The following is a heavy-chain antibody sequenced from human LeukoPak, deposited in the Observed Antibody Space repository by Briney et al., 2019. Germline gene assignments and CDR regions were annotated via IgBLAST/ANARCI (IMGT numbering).Heavy chain of an antibody. CDR1: GYTFTGYY. D-gene: IGHD4-11*01. CDR3: ANPPTVTSFDY. V-gene: IGHV1-2*02. Sequence: VASVKVSCTSSGYTFTGYYIHWVRQAPGQGLEWMGWINPNIDDTNYAQNFQGRVTMTRDTSTSTAYMELTRLEFDDTAIYYCANPPTVTSFDYWGQGTLVAVSS. CDR2: INPNIDDT. J-gene: IGHJ4*02.